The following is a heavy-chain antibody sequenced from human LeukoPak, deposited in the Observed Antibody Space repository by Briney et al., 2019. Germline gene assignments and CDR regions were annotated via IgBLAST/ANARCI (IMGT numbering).Heavy chain of an antibody. CDR3: ARHVTAAGSGWFDP. J-gene: IGHJ5*02. CDR1: GGSISSGSYY. CDR2: IYYSGST. V-gene: IGHV4-39*01. Sequence: SETLSLTCTVSGGSISSGSYYWGWIHQPPGKGLEWIGSIYYSGSTYYNPSLKSRVTISVDTSKNQFSLKLSSVTAADTAVYYCARHVTAAGSGWFDPWGQGTLVTVSS. D-gene: IGHD6-13*01.